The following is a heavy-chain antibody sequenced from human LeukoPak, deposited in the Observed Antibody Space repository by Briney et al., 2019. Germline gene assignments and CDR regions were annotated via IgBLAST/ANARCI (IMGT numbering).Heavy chain of an antibody. CDR3: ARGWEVGLRPKPRLNYGMDV. D-gene: IGHD4-17*01. Sequence: ASVKVSCKASGYTFTGYYMHWVRQAPGQGLEWMGWINPNSGGTNYAQKFQGRVTMTRDTSISTAYMELSRLRSDDTAVYYCARGWEVGLRPKPRLNYGMDVWGQGTAVTVSS. CDR1: GYTFTGYY. J-gene: IGHJ6*02. CDR2: INPNSGGT. V-gene: IGHV1-2*02.